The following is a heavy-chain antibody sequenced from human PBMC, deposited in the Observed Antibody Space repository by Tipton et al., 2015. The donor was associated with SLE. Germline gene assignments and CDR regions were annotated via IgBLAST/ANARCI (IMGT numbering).Heavy chain of an antibody. CDR1: GFSFSDYG. V-gene: IGHV3-30*02. CDR3: ARDESSDSGGYYDY. CDR2: IRSDGTST. D-gene: IGHD3-22*01. J-gene: IGHJ4*02. Sequence: SLRLSCAASGFSFSDYGMHWVRQAPGKGLEWMTFIRSDGTSTYYIDSLKGRFTISRDNSKNTLYLQMNSLRAEDTAVYYCARDESSDSGGYYDYWGQGTLVTVSS.